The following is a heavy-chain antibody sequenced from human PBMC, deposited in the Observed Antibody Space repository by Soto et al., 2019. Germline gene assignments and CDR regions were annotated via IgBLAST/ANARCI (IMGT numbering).Heavy chain of an antibody. Sequence: ASVKVSCKASGYTLTSYGISWVRQAPGQGLEWMGWISAYNGNTNYAQKLQGRVTMTTDTSTSTAYMELRSLRSDDTAVYYCARDIVLVPAATNWFDPWGQGTPVTVS. CDR2: ISAYNGNT. J-gene: IGHJ5*02. D-gene: IGHD2-2*01. CDR3: ARDIVLVPAATNWFDP. CDR1: GYTLTSYG. V-gene: IGHV1-18*01.